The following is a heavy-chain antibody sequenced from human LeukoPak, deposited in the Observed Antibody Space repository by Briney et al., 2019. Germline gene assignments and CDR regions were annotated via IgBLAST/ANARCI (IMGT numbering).Heavy chain of an antibody. V-gene: IGHV1-8*01. CDR3: ARVSYLYDSSGNPYFDSFDI. CDR1: GYAFIIYD. D-gene: IGHD3-22*01. CDR2: MNPNSGKR. Sequence: ASVNVSFKSAGYAFIIYDINWVRQATGQGLGWMGWMNPNSGKRGYAQKFQGRGAMIRDTSIGTAYMELSRLRYEDTAVYYCARVSYLYDSSGNPYFDSFDIWGQGTMVTVSS. J-gene: IGHJ3*02.